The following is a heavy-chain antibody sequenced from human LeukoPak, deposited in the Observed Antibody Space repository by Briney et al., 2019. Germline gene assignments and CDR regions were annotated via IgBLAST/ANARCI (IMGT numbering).Heavy chain of an antibody. CDR3: ARDALLLPKSFDY. V-gene: IGHV3-66*01. D-gene: IGHD3-22*01. CDR2: IYSGGST. CDR1: GFTVSSNY. J-gene: IGHJ4*02. Sequence: PGGSLGLSCAASGFTVSSNYMSWVRQAPGKGLEWVSVIYSGGSTYYADSVKGRFTISRDNSKNTLYLQMNSLRAEDTAVYYCARDALLLPKSFDYWGQGTLVTVSS.